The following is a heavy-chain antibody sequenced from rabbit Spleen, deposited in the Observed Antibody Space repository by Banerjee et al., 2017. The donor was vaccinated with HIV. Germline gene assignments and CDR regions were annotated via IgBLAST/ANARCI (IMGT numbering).Heavy chain of an antibody. V-gene: IGHV1S45*01. Sequence: QQQLEESGGGLVKPGGTLTLTCTASGFSFSSIHWICWVRQAPGKGLEWIACIGTGDGDTYYANWAKGRFTCSKTSSTTVTLQMTSLTVADTATYFCARDTGSSFSSYGMDLWGPGTLVTVS. D-gene: IGHD8-1*01. CDR1: GFSFSSIHW. CDR3: ARDTGSSFSSYGMDL. CDR2: IGTGDGDT. J-gene: IGHJ6*01.